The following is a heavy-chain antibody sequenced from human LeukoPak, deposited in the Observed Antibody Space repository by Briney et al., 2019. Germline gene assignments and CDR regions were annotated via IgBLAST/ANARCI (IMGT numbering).Heavy chain of an antibody. J-gene: IGHJ4*02. CDR2: ISSSSGYI. Sequence: GSLRLSCAASGFTFSSYSMNWVRQAPGKGLEWVSPISSSSGYIYYADSVKGRFTISRDNAKNSLYLQMNSLRAEDTAVYYCAREAAAAVDYWGQGTLVTVSS. D-gene: IGHD6-13*01. V-gene: IGHV3-21*01. CDR1: GFTFSSYS. CDR3: AREAAAAVDY.